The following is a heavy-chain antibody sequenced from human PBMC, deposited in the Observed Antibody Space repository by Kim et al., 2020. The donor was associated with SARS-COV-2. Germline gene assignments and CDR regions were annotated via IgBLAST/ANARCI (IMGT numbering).Heavy chain of an antibody. CDR2: IYYSGST. Sequence: SETLSLTCTVSGGSVSSGSYYWSWIRQPPGKGLEWIGYIYYSGSTNYNPSLKSRVTISVDTSKNQFSLKLSSVTAADTAVYYCAREGYYGSGSYYGFWFDPWGQGTLVTVSS. D-gene: IGHD3-10*01. V-gene: IGHV4-61*01. J-gene: IGHJ5*02. CDR3: AREGYYGSGSYYGFWFDP. CDR1: GGSVSSGSYY.